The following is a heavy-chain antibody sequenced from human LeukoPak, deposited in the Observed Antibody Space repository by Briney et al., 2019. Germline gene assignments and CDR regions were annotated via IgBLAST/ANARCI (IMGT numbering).Heavy chain of an antibody. Sequence: SETLSLTCTVSGGSISSYYWSWIRQPPGKGLEWIGYIYYSGRTNYNPSLKSRVTISVDTSKNRFSLKLSSVTAADTAVYYCARGGYYGMDVWGQGTTVTVSS. J-gene: IGHJ6*02. CDR1: GGSISSYY. CDR2: IYYSGRT. CDR3: ARGGYYGMDV. V-gene: IGHV4-59*01.